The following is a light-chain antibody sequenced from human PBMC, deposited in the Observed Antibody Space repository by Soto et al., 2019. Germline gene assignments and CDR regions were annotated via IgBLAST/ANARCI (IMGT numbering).Light chain of an antibody. V-gene: IGKV3-20*01. Sequence: EIALTQSPGTLSLSPGEGATLSCRASQSISSSYLAWYQQKPGQAPRLLIYAASSRATGIPDRFSGSGSGTDFTLTISRLEPEDFAVYYCQLYGGSHMFSFGQGTNLEIK. CDR2: AAS. J-gene: IGKJ2*01. CDR1: QSISSSY. CDR3: QLYGGSHMFS.